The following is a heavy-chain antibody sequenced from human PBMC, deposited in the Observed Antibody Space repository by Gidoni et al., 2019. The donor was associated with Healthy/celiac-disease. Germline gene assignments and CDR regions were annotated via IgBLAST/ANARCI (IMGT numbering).Heavy chain of an antibody. CDR3: AREGAYDFWSGYLSEGNYYYYGMDV. V-gene: IGHV3-21*01. J-gene: IGHJ6*02. D-gene: IGHD3-3*01. CDR1: CFTFSSYS. CDR2: ISSSSSYI. Sequence: EVQLVESGGGLVKPGGSLILSCAASCFTFSSYSMNWVRQSPGKGLEWVSSISSSSSYIYYADSVKGRFTISRDNAKNSLYLQMNSLRAEDTAVYYCAREGAYDFWSGYLSEGNYYYYGMDVWGQGTTVTVSS.